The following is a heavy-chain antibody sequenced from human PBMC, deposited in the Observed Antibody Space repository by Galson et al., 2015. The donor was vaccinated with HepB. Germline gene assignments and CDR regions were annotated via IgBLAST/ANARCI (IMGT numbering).Heavy chain of an antibody. CDR2: TYYRSKWKY. CDR3: ARERGSIFSQLYYFDY. CDR1: GDSVSSNSSL. J-gene: IGHJ4*02. Sequence: CAISGDSVSSNSSLWNWIRQSPSRGLEWLGRTYYRSKWKYDYAVSVKSRISITSDTSKNHFSLQLNSVTPEDTAVYYCARERGSIFSQLYYFDYWGQGALVTVSS. V-gene: IGHV6-1*01. D-gene: IGHD3-16*01.